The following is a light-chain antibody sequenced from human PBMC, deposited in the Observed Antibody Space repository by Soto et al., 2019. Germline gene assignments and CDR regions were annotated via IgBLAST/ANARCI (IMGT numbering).Light chain of an antibody. J-gene: IGKJ1*01. CDR1: QSVGSY. CDR2: ETS. Sequence: EIVLTQSPATLSLSPGERATLSCRASQSVGSYLTWYQQKPGQAPRLLIYETSKRATGIPARFSGSGSGTDFTLTNSSLEPEDFAVYYCQQRSSWPRTFGQGTKVEIK. CDR3: QQRSSWPRT. V-gene: IGKV3-11*01.